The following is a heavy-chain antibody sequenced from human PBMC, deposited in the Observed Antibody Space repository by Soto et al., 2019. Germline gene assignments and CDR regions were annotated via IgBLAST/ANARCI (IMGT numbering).Heavy chain of an antibody. CDR2: MNPNSGNT. D-gene: IGHD6-6*01. J-gene: IGHJ3*02. CDR3: ATRTPLEYGNSPDAFDI. V-gene: IGHV1-8*01. CDR1: GYTFTSYD. Sequence: ASVKVSCKASGYTFTSYDINCVRQATGQGLEWMGWMNPNSGNTGYAQKFQGRVTMTRNTSISTAYMELSSLRSEDTAVYYCATRTPLEYGNSPDAFDIWGQGTMVTVSS.